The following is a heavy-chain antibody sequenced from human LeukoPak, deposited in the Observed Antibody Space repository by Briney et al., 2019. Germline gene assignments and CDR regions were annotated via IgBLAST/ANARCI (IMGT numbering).Heavy chain of an antibody. J-gene: IGHJ5*02. CDR3: ARDSGCSNP. CDR1: GYTFTSYD. V-gene: IGHV1-18*01. Sequence: GASVTVSCKTSGYTFTSYDINWVRRATGQGLEWMGWISAYNGNTNYAQKFQGRVTMTTDTSTSTAYMELRSLTSDDTAVYYCARDSGCSNPWGQGTLVAVAS. D-gene: IGHD6-19*01. CDR2: ISAYNGNT.